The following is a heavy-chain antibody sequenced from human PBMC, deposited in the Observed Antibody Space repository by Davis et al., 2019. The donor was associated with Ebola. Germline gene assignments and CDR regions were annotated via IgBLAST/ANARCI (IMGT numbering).Heavy chain of an antibody. D-gene: IGHD3-10*01. CDR1: GFTFSDYY. J-gene: IGHJ6*02. CDR2: ISSSGSTI. V-gene: IGHV3-11*01. Sequence: GESLKISCAASGFTFSDYYMSWIRQAPGKGLEWVSYISSSGSTIYYADSVKGRFTISRDNAKNSLYLQMNSLRAEDTAVYYCARALVQRVIPRRHYYYYGMDVWGQGTTVTVSS. CDR3: ARALVQRVIPRRHYYYYGMDV.